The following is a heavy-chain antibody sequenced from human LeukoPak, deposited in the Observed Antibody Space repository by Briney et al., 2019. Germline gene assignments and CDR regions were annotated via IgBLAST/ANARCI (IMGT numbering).Heavy chain of an antibody. CDR3: ARESAVRGVIQGTGNMDV. J-gene: IGHJ6*03. CDR2: MYTSGST. Sequence: SETLSLTCAVSGGSISSSSYYWGWIRQPAGKGLEWIGRMYTSGSTNYNPSLKSRATMSVDTSKNQFSLKLSSVTAADTAVYYCARESAVRGVIQGTGNMDVWGKGTTVTISS. D-gene: IGHD3-10*01. CDR1: GGSISSSSYY. V-gene: IGHV4-61*02.